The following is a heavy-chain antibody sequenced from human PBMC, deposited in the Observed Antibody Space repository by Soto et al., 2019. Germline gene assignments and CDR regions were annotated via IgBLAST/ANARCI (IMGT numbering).Heavy chain of an antibody. V-gene: IGHV1-8*01. J-gene: IGHJ5*02. CDR1: ESTFTKYD. D-gene: IGHD5-18*01. Sequence: ASVKVYCKASESTFTKYDISWVRQATGQGLEWTGWMNPNSENTGYALKFQGRVTMTRDISITTAYMELSRLRSDDTAIYYCARLATLCYLNCFDPCGQRTKVTVSS. CDR3: ARLATLCYLNCFDP. CDR2: MNPNSENT.